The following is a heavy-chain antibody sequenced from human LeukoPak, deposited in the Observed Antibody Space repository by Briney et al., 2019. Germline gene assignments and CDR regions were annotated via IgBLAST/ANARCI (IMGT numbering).Heavy chain of an antibody. J-gene: IGHJ6*02. CDR2: LYTSGST. CDR3: ARTSAYYGMDV. Sequence: SQTLSLTCTVSGGSISSGSYYWSWIRQPAGKGLEWIGRLYTSGSTNYNPSLKSRITISVDTSKNQFSLELNSATAADTAVYYCARTSAYYGMDVWGQGTTVTVSS. V-gene: IGHV4-61*02. CDR1: GGSISSGSYY.